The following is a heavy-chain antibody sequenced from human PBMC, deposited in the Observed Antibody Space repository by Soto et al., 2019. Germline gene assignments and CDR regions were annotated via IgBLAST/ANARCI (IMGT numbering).Heavy chain of an antibody. CDR1: GYTFSDYY. CDR3: ARVDVSWDLEALEDQCFDL. D-gene: IGHD1-26*01. Sequence: ASVKVSCKASGYTFSDYYMSWVRQAPGQGLEWMGWINPTSGDTRYAQKFQGWVTMTRDTSISTVYMEVRRLTSDDTAVYYCARVDVSWDLEALEDQCFDLWGQGTLVTAPQ. CDR2: INPTSGDT. V-gene: IGHV1-2*04. J-gene: IGHJ5*02.